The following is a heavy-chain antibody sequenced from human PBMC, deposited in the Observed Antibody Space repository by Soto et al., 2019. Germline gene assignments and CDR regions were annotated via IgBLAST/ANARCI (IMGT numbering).Heavy chain of an antibody. D-gene: IGHD3-16*01. CDR1: GGSVSSSSYY. CDR3: ARDYYDYIWGTRDDAFDI. CDR2: IYYGGST. Sequence: PSETLSLTCTVSGGSVSSSSYYWGWIRQPPGKGLEWIGCIYYGGSTNSNPSLQSRVTISVDTSKNQFSLKLSSVTAADTAVYYCARDYYDYIWGTRDDAFDIWGQGTMVTVSS. V-gene: IGHV4-39*07. J-gene: IGHJ3*02.